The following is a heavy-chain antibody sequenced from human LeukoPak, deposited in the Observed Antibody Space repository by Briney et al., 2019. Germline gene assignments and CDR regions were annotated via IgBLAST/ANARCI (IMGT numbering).Heavy chain of an antibody. CDR2: INHSGST. V-gene: IGHV4-34*01. CDR3: ARGLRPPRY. J-gene: IGHJ4*02. Sequence: PSETLSLTCAVYGGSFSGYYWSWIRQPPGKGLEWIGEINHSGSTNYNPSLKSRVTISVDTSKNQFSLKLSSVTAADTAVYSCARGLRPPRYWGQGTLVTVYS. CDR1: GGSFSGYY.